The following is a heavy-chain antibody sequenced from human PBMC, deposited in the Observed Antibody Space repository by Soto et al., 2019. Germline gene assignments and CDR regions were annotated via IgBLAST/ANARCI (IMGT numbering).Heavy chain of an antibody. Sequence: ASVKVSCKASGYTFTSYDINWVRQATGQGLEWMGWMNPNSGNTGYAQKFQGRVTMTRNTSISTAYMELSSLRSEDTAVYYCARAGRGTGYHYYALDVWGQGTTVTVSS. D-gene: IGHD1-1*01. V-gene: IGHV1-8*01. CDR3: ARAGRGTGYHYYALDV. CDR1: GYTFTSYD. CDR2: MNPNSGNT. J-gene: IGHJ6*02.